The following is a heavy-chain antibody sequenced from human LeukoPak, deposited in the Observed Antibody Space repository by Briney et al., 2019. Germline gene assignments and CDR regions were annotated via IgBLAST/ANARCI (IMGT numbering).Heavy chain of an antibody. CDR1: GFTFSNTW. D-gene: IGHD3-10*01. Sequence: GGSLRLSCAASGFTFSNTWMNWVRQAPGKGLEWVGRIQSKTDGGTTEYAAHVKVRFTISRDDSNTTLYLQMNSLKTEDTAVYYCATLTVRGVINIWGQGTLVTVSS. V-gene: IGHV3-15*01. CDR3: ATLTVRGVINI. CDR2: IQSKTDGGTT. J-gene: IGHJ4*02.